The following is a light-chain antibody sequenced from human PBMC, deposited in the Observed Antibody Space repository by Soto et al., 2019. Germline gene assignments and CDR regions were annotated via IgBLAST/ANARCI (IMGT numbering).Light chain of an antibody. J-gene: IGKJ4*01. Sequence: DIVMTQSPLSLPVTPGEPASISCRSSQSLLHSNGYNYLDWYLQKPGQSPPLLIYLGSNRASGVPDRWSGSGSGTDFTLKISRVEAEDVGVYYCMQALQTPLTFGGGTKVEIK. V-gene: IGKV2-28*01. CDR2: LGS. CDR3: MQALQTPLT. CDR1: QSLLHSNGYNY.